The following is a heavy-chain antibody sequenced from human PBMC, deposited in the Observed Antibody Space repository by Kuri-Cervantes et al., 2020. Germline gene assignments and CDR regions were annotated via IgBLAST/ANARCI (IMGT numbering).Heavy chain of an antibody. CDR1: GFTFNSYA. V-gene: IGHV3-33*08. CDR2: IWYDGSNK. Sequence: GGSLRLSCAASGFTFNSYAMTWVRQAPGKGLEWVAVIWYDGSNKYYADSVKGRFTISRDNSKNTLYLQMNSLRAEDTAVYYCARVEGATTYYYYGMDVWGQGTTVTVSS. D-gene: IGHD1-26*01. CDR3: ARVEGATTYYYYGMDV. J-gene: IGHJ6*02.